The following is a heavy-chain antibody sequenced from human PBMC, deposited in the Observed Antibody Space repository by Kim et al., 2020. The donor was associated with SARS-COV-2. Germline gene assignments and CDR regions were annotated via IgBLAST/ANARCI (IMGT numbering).Heavy chain of an antibody. J-gene: IGHJ4*02. CDR2: INTNTGNP. V-gene: IGHV7-4-1*02. CDR3: ARGLTMVRGVRGPEGY. Sequence: ASVKVSCKASGYTFTSYAMNWVRQAPGQGLEWMGWINTNTGNPTYAQGFTGRFVFSLDTSVSTAYLQISSLKAEDTAVYYCARGLTMVRGVRGPEGYWGQGTLVTVSS. CDR1: GYTFTSYA. D-gene: IGHD3-10*01.